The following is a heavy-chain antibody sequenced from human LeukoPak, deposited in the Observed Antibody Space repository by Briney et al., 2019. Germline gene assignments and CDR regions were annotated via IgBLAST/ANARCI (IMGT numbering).Heavy chain of an antibody. CDR2: IYTSGTT. Sequence: PSETLSFTCAVSGGSISSYYWSWIRQPAGKGLEWIGRIYTSGTTNYNPSLKSRVTMSVDTSKNQFSLNLNSVTAADTAVYYCARTSPRAATFDYWGQGTLVTVSS. D-gene: IGHD2-15*01. J-gene: IGHJ4*02. CDR1: GGSISSYY. V-gene: IGHV4-4*07. CDR3: ARTSPRAATFDY.